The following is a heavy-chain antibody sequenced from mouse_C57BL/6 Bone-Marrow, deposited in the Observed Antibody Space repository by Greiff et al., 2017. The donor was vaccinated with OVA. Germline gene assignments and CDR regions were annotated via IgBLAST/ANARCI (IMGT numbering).Heavy chain of an antibody. J-gene: IGHJ2*02. D-gene: IGHD1-1*01. CDR2: IAPSDSYI. CDR1: GYTFTNYW. CDR3: PHYGNRLYHHY. V-gene: IGHV1-59*01. Sequence: QVQLKQSGAELVRPGTSVKLSCKASGYTFTNYWMHWVKQRPGQGLEWIGVIAPSDSYINYNQKFKGRATLTVDTSSSTAYMHLSSLTSEDAAVYYCPHYGNRLYHHYWDQGTSITVSS.